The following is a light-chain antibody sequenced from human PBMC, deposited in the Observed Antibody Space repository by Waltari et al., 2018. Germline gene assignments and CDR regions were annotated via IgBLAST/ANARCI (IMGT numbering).Light chain of an antibody. J-gene: IGKJ4*01. V-gene: IGKV3-20*01. CDR1: QSVSSSY. CDR2: GAS. Sequence: EIVLTQSPGTLSFSPGERVTFSCRASQSVSSSYLAWYQQKPGQAPRLLIYGASSRATGIPDRFSGSGSGTDFTLTISRLEPEDFAVYYCQQYGSSPLTFGGGTKVEIK. CDR3: QQYGSSPLT.